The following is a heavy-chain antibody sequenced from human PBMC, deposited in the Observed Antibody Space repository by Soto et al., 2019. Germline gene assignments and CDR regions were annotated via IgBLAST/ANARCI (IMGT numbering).Heavy chain of an antibody. J-gene: IGHJ4*02. Sequence: SETLSLTCSVSGGSISGYYWNWIRQPPGKTLEWIGQIYHGASSTYNPSLESRATISVDTSKNQISLKLTSVIAADTAVYYCARGDLKVPAFDFWGQGTLVTVSS. CDR1: GGSISGYY. CDR2: IYHGASS. D-gene: IGHD2-2*01. CDR3: ARGDLKVPAFDF. V-gene: IGHV4-59*01.